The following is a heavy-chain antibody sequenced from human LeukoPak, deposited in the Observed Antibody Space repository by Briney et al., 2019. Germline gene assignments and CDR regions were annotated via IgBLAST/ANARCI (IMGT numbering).Heavy chain of an antibody. J-gene: IGHJ4*02. V-gene: IGHV3-66*01. CDR3: ARDTYCSSTSCYNYDY. CDR2: IYSGGST. CDR1: GFTVSSNY. Sequence: GGSLRLSCAASGFTVSSNYMSWVRQAPGKGLEWVSVIYSGGSTYYADSVKGRFTISRDNSKNTLYLQMNSLRAEDTAVYYCARDTYCSSTSCYNYDYWGQGTLVTVSS. D-gene: IGHD2-2*02.